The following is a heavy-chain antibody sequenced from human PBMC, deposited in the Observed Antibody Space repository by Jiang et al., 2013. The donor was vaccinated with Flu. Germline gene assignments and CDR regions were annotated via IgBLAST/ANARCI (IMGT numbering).Heavy chain of an antibody. CDR3: AKDRSWAFDY. V-gene: IGHV3-30*18. CDR2: ISYDGSNK. Sequence: GVVQPGRSLRLSCAASGFTFSSYGMHWVRQAPGKGLEWVAVISYDGSNKYYADSVKGRFTISRDNSKNTLYLQMNSLRAEDTAVYYCAKDRSWAFDYWGQGTLVTVSS. CDR1: GFTFSSYG. J-gene: IGHJ4*02. D-gene: IGHD2-15*01.